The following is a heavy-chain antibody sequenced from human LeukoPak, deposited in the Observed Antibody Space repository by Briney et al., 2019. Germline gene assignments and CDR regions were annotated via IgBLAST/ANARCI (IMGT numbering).Heavy chain of an antibody. CDR1: GYTFTGYY. V-gene: IGHV1-2*02. J-gene: IGHJ3*02. CDR2: INPNSGGT. CDR3: ATDAASLNVDTAMVGDAFDI. D-gene: IGHD5-18*01. Sequence: ASVKVSCKASGYTFTGYYMHWVRQAPGQGLEWMGWINPNSGGTNYAQKFQGRVTMTRDTSISTAYMELSRLRSDDTAVYYCATDAASLNVDTAMVGDAFDIWGQGTMVTVSS.